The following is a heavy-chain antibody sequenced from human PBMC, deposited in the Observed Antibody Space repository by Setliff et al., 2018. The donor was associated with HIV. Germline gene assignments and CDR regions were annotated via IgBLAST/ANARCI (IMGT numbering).Heavy chain of an antibody. Sequence: ASVKVSCKASGYTFTSYYMHWVRQAPGQGLEWMGIINPSGGSTSYAQKFQGRVTMTRDTSTSTVYMELSSLRSEDTAVYYCARSPRIAVAGTDYYYYMDVWGKGTTVTVSS. CDR1: GYTFTSYY. D-gene: IGHD6-19*01. V-gene: IGHV1-46*01. CDR2: INPSGGST. CDR3: ARSPRIAVAGTDYYYYMDV. J-gene: IGHJ6*03.